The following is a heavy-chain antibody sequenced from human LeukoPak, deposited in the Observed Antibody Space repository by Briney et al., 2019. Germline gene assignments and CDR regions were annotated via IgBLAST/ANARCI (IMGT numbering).Heavy chain of an antibody. CDR2: ISYDGLNK. J-gene: IGHJ3*02. Sequence: GGSLRLSCTASGFTFSNYGMRWVRQAPGKGLEWVALISYDGLNKYYADSVKGRFTISRDNSKNTLYLQMNSLRAEGTAVYYCAKALSNAFDIWGQGTMVTVSS. CDR3: AKALSNAFDI. CDR1: GFTFSNYG. V-gene: IGHV3-30*18.